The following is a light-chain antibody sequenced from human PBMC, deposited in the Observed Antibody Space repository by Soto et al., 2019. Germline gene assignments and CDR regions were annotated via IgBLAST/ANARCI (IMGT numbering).Light chain of an antibody. Sequence: EILLTQSPGTLSLSPGERATLSCRASQSVRNNYLAWYQQKPGQAPRLLIYGASGRATGIPDRFSGSGSGTDFTLIISRLEPEDFAVYYCQQYGSSPYTFGQGTKLEI. CDR1: QSVRNNY. CDR3: QQYGSSPYT. CDR2: GAS. V-gene: IGKV3-20*01. J-gene: IGKJ2*01.